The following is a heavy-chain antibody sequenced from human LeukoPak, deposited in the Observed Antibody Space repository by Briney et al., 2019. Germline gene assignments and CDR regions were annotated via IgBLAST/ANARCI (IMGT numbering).Heavy chain of an antibody. Sequence: SETLSLTCTVSGASISPYYWSWIRQPPGRGLEWIGYIYDSGSTKYNPSLKSRVTISVDTSTNQFSLKLSSVTAADTATYYCAGGTKTGNTGYDWNYWGQGSLVTVSS. J-gene: IGHJ4*02. D-gene: IGHD5-12*01. CDR3: AGGTKTGNTGYDWNY. V-gene: IGHV4-59*01. CDR1: GASISPYY. CDR2: IYDSGST.